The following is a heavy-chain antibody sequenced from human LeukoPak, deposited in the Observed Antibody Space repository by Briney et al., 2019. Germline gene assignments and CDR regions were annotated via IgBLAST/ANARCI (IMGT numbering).Heavy chain of an antibody. CDR3: ARRSGYSYGFDY. CDR2: IYYTGTT. Sequence: SETLSLTCSVSGDSISTIGYYWGWIRQPPGKGLEWIGTIYYTGTTYYNPSLKSRVTISVDTSKNQFSLKLSSVTAADTAVYYCARRSGYSYGFDYWGQGTLVTVSS. CDR1: GDSISTIGYY. V-gene: IGHV4-39*07. D-gene: IGHD5-18*01. J-gene: IGHJ4*02.